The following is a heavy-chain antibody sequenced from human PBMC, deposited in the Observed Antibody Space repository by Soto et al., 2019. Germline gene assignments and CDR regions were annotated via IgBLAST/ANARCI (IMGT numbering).Heavy chain of an antibody. J-gene: IGHJ6*02. V-gene: IGHV4-34*01. CDR1: GGSFSGYY. D-gene: IGHD3-10*01. CDR2: INHSGST. CDR3: ARGGLLWFGEFYYYYYGMDV. Sequence: LSLTCAVYGGSFSGYYWSWIRQPPGKGLEWIGEINHSGSTNYNPSLKSRVTISVDTSKNQFSLKLSSVTAADTAVYYCARGGLLWFGEFYYYYYGMDVWGQGTTVTVSS.